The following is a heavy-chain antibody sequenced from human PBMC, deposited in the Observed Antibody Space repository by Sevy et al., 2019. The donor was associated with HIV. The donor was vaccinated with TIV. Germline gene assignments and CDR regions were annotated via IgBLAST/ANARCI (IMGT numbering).Heavy chain of an antibody. CDR3: ARDAAGGLVYFDY. CDR2: TSSSGSTI. J-gene: IGHJ4*02. D-gene: IGHD6-19*01. V-gene: IGHV3-11*04. CDR1: GFTFSDYY. Sequence: GGSLRLSCAASGFTFSDYYMSWIRQAPGKGLEWVSYTSSSGSTIYYADSVKGRFTISRDNAKNSLYLQMNSLRAEDTAVYYCARDAAGGLVYFDYWGQGTLVTVSS.